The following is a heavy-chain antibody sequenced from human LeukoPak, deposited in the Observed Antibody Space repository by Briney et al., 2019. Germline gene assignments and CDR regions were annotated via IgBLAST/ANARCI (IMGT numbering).Heavy chain of an antibody. CDR1: GFTVSSNY. CDR2: IYGGGST. V-gene: IGHV3-66*02. J-gene: IGHJ3*02. Sequence: PGGSLRLSCAASGFTVSSNYMSWVRQAPGKGLEGVSVIYGGGSTYYADSVKGRFTISRDNSKNTVFLQMSSLRAEDTAVYYCAKDPLVGATKGGAFDIWGQGTMVTVSS. CDR3: AKDPLVGATKGGAFDI. D-gene: IGHD1-26*01.